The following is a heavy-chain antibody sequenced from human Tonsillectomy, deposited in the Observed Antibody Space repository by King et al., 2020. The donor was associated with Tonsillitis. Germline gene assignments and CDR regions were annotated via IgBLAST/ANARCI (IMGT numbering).Heavy chain of an antibody. J-gene: IGHJ6*03. CDR3: ARDGVGYYYMDV. D-gene: IGHD3-10*01. CDR1: GFTFSSYG. V-gene: IGHV3-33*08. Sequence: VQLVESGGGVVQPGRSLRLSCAASGFTFSSYGMHWVRQPPGKGLEWVAVIWYNGSNKYYVDSVKGRFTISRDNSKNTLYLQMNSLRAEDTAVYYCARDGVGYYYMDVWGKGTTVTVSS. CDR2: IWYNGSNK.